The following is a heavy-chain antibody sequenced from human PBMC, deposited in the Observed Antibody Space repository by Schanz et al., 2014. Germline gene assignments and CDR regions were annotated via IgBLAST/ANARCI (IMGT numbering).Heavy chain of an antibody. V-gene: IGHV1-18*01. CDR1: GYTFTSYG. D-gene: IGHD3-3*01. CDR2: ISVYNHNK. CDR3: ARSAGRDFWSGYYTRFDY. J-gene: IGHJ4*02. Sequence: QVQLVQSGAEVKKPGASVEVSCKASGYTFTSYGISWVRQAPGQGLEWMGWISVYNHNKEYDQKFQGRVTMTTDTSTSTAYMALTDLRSDDTAVYYCARSAGRDFWSGYYTRFDYWGQGTLVTVSS.